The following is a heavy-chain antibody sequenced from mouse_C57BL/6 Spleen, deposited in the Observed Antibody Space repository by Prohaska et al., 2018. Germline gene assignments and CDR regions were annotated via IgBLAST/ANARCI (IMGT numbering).Heavy chain of an antibody. V-gene: IGHV1-18*01. J-gene: IGHJ2*01. CDR3: ATLYYALDY. D-gene: IGHD1-1*01. CDR2: INPNNGGT. CDR1: GYTFTDYN. Sequence: PGASVKIPCKASGYTFTDYNMDWVKQSHGKRLEWIGDINPNNGGTIYNQNFKDMATLTVDKSSSTAYMELGMLTSEDTAVYYCATLYYALDYWGQGTTLTVSS.